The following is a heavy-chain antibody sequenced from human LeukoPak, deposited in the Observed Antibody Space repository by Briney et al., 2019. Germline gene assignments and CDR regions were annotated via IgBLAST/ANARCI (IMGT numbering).Heavy chain of an antibody. CDR2: ISYDGSNK. Sequence: GGSLRLSCAASGFTSSSYGMHWVRQAPGKGLEWVAVISYDGSNKYYADSVKGRFTISRDNSKNTLYLQMNSLRAEDTAVYYCAKDHPHYLDYWGQGTLATVSS. V-gene: IGHV3-30*18. J-gene: IGHJ4*02. D-gene: IGHD3-10*01. CDR1: GFTSSSYG. CDR3: AKDHPHYLDY.